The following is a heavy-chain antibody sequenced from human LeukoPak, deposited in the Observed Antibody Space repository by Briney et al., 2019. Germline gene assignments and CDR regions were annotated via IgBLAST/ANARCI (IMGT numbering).Heavy chain of an antibody. J-gene: IGHJ4*02. CDR3: AKDLAWGLDY. Sequence: GGSLRLSCAASGFAFRSYGMSWVRQAPGKGLEWVSAISGNGDGTYYADSVKGRFTISRDNSKNTLYLQMNNLRAEDTAVYYCAKDLAWGLDYWGQGTLVTVSS. D-gene: IGHD7-27*01. CDR2: ISGNGDGT. V-gene: IGHV3-23*01. CDR1: GFAFRSYG.